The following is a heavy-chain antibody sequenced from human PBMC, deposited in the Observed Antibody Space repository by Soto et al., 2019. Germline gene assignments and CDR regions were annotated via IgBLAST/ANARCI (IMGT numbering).Heavy chain of an antibody. CDR2: IYSGGIT. D-gene: IGHD3-22*01. Sequence: PGGSLRLSCAASGFTVRSTYMSWVRQAPGKGLEWVSVIYSGGITYYADSVKDRFTISRDNSKNTFYLQMNSLRAEDTAVYYCAREVGVIVDRRFYYYGMDVWGQGTTVTVSS. CDR1: GFTVRSTY. CDR3: AREVGVIVDRRFYYYGMDV. V-gene: IGHV3-53*01. J-gene: IGHJ6*02.